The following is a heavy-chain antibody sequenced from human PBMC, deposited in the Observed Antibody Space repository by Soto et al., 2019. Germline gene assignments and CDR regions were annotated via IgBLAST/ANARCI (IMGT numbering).Heavy chain of an antibody. Sequence: SETLSLTCTVSGGSISSGGYYWSWIRQHPGKGLEWIGYIYYSGSTYYNPSLKSRVTISVDTSKNQFSLKLSSVTAADTAVYYCARYYDFWSGPLYYYYMDVWGKGTTVTVSS. CDR3: ARYYDFWSGPLYYYYMDV. V-gene: IGHV4-31*03. J-gene: IGHJ6*03. D-gene: IGHD3-3*01. CDR2: IYYSGST. CDR1: GGSISSGGYY.